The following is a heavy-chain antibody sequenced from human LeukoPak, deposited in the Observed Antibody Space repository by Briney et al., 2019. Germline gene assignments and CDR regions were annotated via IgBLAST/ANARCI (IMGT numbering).Heavy chain of an antibody. Sequence: GGSLRLSCAASGFTFSSYEMNWVRQAPGKGLEWVSYISSSGSTIYYADSVKGRFTIFRDNAKNSLYLQMNSLRAEDTAVYYCARVIAAAGRGWGYYYYMDVWGKGTTVTVSS. CDR3: ARVIAAAGRGWGYYYYMDV. V-gene: IGHV3-48*03. CDR2: ISSSGSTI. CDR1: GFTFSSYE. J-gene: IGHJ6*03. D-gene: IGHD6-13*01.